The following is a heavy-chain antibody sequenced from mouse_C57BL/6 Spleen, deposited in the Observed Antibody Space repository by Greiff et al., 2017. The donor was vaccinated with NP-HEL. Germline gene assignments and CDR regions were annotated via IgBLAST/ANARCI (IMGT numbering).Heavy chain of an antibody. D-gene: IGHD2-1*01. CDR3: AREDYGKGEFAY. CDR1: GYTFTDYN. Sequence: VQLQQSGPELVKPGASVKIPCKASGYTFTDYNMDWVKQSHGKSLEWIGDINPNNGGTIYNQKFKGKATLTVDKSSSTAYMELRSLTSEDTAVYYCAREDYGKGEFAYWGQGTLVTVSA. V-gene: IGHV1-18*01. J-gene: IGHJ3*01. CDR2: INPNNGGT.